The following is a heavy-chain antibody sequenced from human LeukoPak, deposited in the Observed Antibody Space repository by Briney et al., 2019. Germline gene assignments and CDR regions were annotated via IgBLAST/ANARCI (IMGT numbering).Heavy chain of an antibody. V-gene: IGHV4-59*08. CDR1: GGSISSSY. CDR2: ILYSGST. D-gene: IGHD6-19*01. Sequence: SETLSLTCTVSGGSISSSYWSWTRQPPGKGLEWIGYILYSGSTNYNPSPKSRVTISVDTSKNQFSLKVNSVTAADTAVYYCARHVALAGTLFDYWGQGTLVTVSS. J-gene: IGHJ4*02. CDR3: ARHVALAGTLFDY.